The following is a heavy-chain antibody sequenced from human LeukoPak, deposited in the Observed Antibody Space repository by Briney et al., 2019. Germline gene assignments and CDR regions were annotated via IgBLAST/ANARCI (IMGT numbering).Heavy chain of an antibody. J-gene: IGHJ4*02. CDR2: IRYDGSNT. CDR1: GFTFSSYG. Sequence: GGSLRLSCAASGFTFSSYGMHWVRQAPGKGLEWVAFIRYDGSNTYYADSVKGRFTISRDNSKNTLYVQSNSLTAEDTAVYYCAKGEGGYRYEIFDYWGQGTLVTVSS. D-gene: IGHD5-18*01. V-gene: IGHV3-30*02. CDR3: AKGEGGYRYEIFDY.